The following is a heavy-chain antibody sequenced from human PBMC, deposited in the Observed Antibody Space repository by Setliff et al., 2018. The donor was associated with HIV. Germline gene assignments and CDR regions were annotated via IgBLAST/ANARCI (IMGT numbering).Heavy chain of an antibody. CDR2: INPNGGST. V-gene: IGHV1-46*01. Sequence: EASVKVSCKASGYTFTDYYLHWVRQAPGQGPEWMGLINPNGGSTIYAQKFEDRLTVTSDTATTTLYMELRSLRFDDTAMYYCASSNWQLVADHWGQGTPVTVS. CDR3: ASSNWQLVADH. CDR1: GYTFTDYY. D-gene: IGHD6-13*01. J-gene: IGHJ5*02.